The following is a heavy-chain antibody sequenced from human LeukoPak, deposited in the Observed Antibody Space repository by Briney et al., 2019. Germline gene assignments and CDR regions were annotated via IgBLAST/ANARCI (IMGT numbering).Heavy chain of an antibody. CDR2: INHDGSTT. V-gene: IGHV3-74*01. CDR1: GFTFSSSW. J-gene: IGHJ4*02. Sequence: GGSLRLSCAASGFTFSSSWMHWVRQAPGKGLVWVSRINHDGSTTNYVDSVKGRFTISRDNAKNSLYLQMNSLRAEDTAVYYCARGGGKLGYCSSTSCSDYWGQGTLVTVSS. CDR3: ARGGGKLGYCSSTSCSDY. D-gene: IGHD2-2*01.